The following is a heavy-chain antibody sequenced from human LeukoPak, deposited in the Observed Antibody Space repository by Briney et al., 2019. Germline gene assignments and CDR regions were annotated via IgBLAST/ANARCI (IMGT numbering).Heavy chain of an antibody. V-gene: IGHV3-23*01. CDR3: AKVRYDSSGYQSPYFDY. D-gene: IGHD3-22*01. CDR1: GFTLSSYA. CDR2: ISGSGGST. J-gene: IGHJ4*02. Sequence: GGSLRLSCAASGFTLSSYAMSWVRQAPGKGLEWVSVISGSGGSTYYADSVKGRFTISRDNSKNTLYLQMNSLRAEDTAVYYCAKVRYDSSGYQSPYFDYWGQGILVTVSS.